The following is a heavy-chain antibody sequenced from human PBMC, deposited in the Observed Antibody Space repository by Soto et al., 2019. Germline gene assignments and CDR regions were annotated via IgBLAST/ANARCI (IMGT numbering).Heavy chain of an antibody. D-gene: IGHD3-9*01. V-gene: IGHV3-33*01. CDR2: IWYDGSNK. Sequence: GGSLRLSCAASGFTFSSYGMHWVRQAPGKGLEWGAVIWYDGSNKNYADSVKGRFTISRDNSKNALELQMNGLRAEDTAVYYCARNDILTGYYPDYWGQGTLVTVSS. CDR3: ARNDILTGYYPDY. CDR1: GFTFSSYG. J-gene: IGHJ4*02.